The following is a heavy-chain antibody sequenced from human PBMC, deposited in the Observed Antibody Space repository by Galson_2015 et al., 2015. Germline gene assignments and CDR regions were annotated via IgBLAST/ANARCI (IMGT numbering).Heavy chain of an antibody. J-gene: IGHJ5*02. Sequence: QSGAEVKKAGESLQISCPGSGYSFSTYWIGWVRQMPGKGLEWMGLIYPGDSDTKYSPSFQGQVIISADTSFSTAYLQWSSLKASDTAIYYCARGAPWGAYDPWSGYPTQGWFDPWGQGTLVAVSS. D-gene: IGHD3-3*01. CDR3: ARGAPWGAYDPWSGYPTQGWFDP. CDR1: GYSFSTYW. CDR2: IYPGDSDT. V-gene: IGHV5-51*01.